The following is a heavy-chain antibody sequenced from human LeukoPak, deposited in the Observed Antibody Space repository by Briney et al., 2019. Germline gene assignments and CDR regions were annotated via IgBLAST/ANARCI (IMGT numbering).Heavy chain of an antibody. CDR3: ARHEYSGSYYGLSWFDP. D-gene: IGHD1-26*01. CDR1: GGSISSSGYY. V-gene: IGHV4-39*01. J-gene: IGHJ5*02. CDR2: IYYSGST. Sequence: PSETLSLTCTVSGGSISSSGYYWGWIHQPPGKGLEWIASIYYSGSTYYNPSLKSRVTISVDTSKNQLSLKLSSLTAADTAVYYCARHEYSGSYYGLSWFDPWGQGTLVTVSS.